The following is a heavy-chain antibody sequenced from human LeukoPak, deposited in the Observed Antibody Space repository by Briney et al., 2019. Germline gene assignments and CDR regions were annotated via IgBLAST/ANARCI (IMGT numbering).Heavy chain of an antibody. CDR1: GYPFTSYY. CDR3: ARGYRIQLWLPPPGY. Sequence: ASVKVSCKASGYPFTSYYMNWVRQAPGQGLEWMGIINPNGGSTTYAQRFQGRVSMTRDTSTSTVYMELSSLRSEDTAVYYCARGYRIQLWLPPPGYWGQGTLVTVSS. CDR2: INPNGGST. V-gene: IGHV1-46*01. J-gene: IGHJ4*02. D-gene: IGHD5-18*01.